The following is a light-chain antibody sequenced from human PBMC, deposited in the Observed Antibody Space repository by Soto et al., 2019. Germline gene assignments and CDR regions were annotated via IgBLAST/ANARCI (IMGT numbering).Light chain of an antibody. V-gene: IGKV3-11*01. CDR2: DAS. CDR3: QQRATWPVT. J-gene: IGKJ4*01. Sequence: EIVLTQSPATLSLSPGERATLSCRASQSVSYYLAWYQQRSGQAPRLLIYDASDRATGIPARFSASGSGTDFTLTISSLDPEEFAVYYCQQRATWPVTFGGGTKVEI. CDR1: QSVSYY.